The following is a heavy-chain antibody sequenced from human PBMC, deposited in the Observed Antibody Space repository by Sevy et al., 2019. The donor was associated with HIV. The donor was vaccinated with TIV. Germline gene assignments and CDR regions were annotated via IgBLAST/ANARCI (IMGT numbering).Heavy chain of an antibody. CDR1: GFTFSSYD. CDR2: IGTASDT. D-gene: IGHD1-1*01. CDR3: TGVGRGTNWHGFDS. V-gene: IGHV3-13*01. Sequence: GGSLRLSCAASGFTFSSYDMHWVRQVTGKGLEWVSGIGTASDTYYEDSVKGRFTISRDNAENSLYLQMNSLGAGDTAVYYCTGVGRGTNWHGFDSWGQGTLVTVSS. J-gene: IGHJ4*02.